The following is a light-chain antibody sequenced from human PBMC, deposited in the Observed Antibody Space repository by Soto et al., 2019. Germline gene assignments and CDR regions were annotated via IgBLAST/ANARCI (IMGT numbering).Light chain of an antibody. CDR3: QQCSSPLMIT. V-gene: IGKV3-20*01. CDR2: DAS. Sequence: EIVLTQSPGTLSLSPGERATLSCRASQSVSSSSLTWYQQKPGQAPRLLMSDASSRATGIPDRFSGSGSGTDFTLTISRLEPEDFAVYYCQQCSSPLMITFGQGTRLDIK. J-gene: IGKJ5*01. CDR1: QSVSSSS.